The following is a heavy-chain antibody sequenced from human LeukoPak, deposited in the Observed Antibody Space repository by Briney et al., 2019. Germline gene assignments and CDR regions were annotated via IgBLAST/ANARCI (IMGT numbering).Heavy chain of an antibody. Sequence: PETLCLTCAVSGGSISTYYWSWIRQPPGKGLEWIGYIYYTGSTNYNPSLKSRVTISVDTSTNQLFPRLTSVTAADTAVYYCARLGYSSSWLSVDYWGQGPLVTVSS. CDR3: ARLGYSSSWLSVDY. D-gene: IGHD6-13*01. V-gene: IGHV4-59*08. CDR1: GGSISTYY. CDR2: IYYTGST. J-gene: IGHJ4*02.